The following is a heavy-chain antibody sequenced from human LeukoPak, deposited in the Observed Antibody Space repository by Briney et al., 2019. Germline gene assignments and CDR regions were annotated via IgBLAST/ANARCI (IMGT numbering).Heavy chain of an antibody. J-gene: IGHJ4*02. V-gene: IGHV1-18*01. CDR3: ARAITIFGVVMPRLDY. D-gene: IGHD3-3*01. CDR2: ISAYNGNT. CDR1: GGTFSSYA. Sequence: ASVKVSCKASGGTFSSYAISWVRQAPGQGLEWMGWISAYNGNTNYAQKLQGRVTMTTDTSTSTAYMELRSLRSDDTAVYYCARAITIFGVVMPRLDYWGQGTLVTVSS.